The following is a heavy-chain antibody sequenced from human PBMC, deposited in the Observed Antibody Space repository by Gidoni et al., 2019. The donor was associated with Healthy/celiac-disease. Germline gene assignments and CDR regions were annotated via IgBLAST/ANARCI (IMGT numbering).Heavy chain of an antibody. CDR2: ISYDGSTK. CDR1: GFTFSSYA. Sequence: QVQVVESGGGVVQPGRYRRLSCAASGFTFSSYAVHWVRQAPGKGLECVAVISYDGSTKSYADSVQGRFTISRDNSKNPLYLQMNSLRAEDTAVYYCARDKKQLYSSSLYGADNWFDPWGQGTLVTVSS. CDR3: ARDKKQLYSSSLYGADNWFDP. J-gene: IGHJ5*02. V-gene: IGHV3-30-3*01. D-gene: IGHD6-13*01.